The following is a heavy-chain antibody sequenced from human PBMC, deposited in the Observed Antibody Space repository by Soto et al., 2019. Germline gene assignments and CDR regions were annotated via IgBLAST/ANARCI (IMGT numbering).Heavy chain of an antibody. J-gene: IGHJ4*02. CDR2: ISAYNGNT. Sequence: ASVKVSCKASGYPFTSYGISWVRQAPGQGLEWMGWISAYNGNTNYAQKLQGRVTMTTDTSTSTAYMELRSLRSDDTAVYYCARSYCSSTSCRPPYYFDYWGQGTLLTVSS. D-gene: IGHD2-2*01. V-gene: IGHV1-18*01. CDR3: ARSYCSSTSCRPPYYFDY. CDR1: GYPFTSYG.